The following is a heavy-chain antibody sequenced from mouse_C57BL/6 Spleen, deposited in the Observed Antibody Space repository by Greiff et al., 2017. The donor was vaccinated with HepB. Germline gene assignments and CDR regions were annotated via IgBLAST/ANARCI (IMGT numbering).Heavy chain of an antibody. V-gene: IGHV5-4*03. Sequence: EVKLVESGGGLVKPGGSLKLSCAASGFTFSSYAMSWVRQTPEKRLEWVATISDGGSYTYYPDNVKGRFTISRDNAKNTLYLQMSHLKSEDTAMYYCARNLLWLRQSAMDYWGQGTSVTVSS. CDR2: ISDGGSYT. D-gene: IGHD2-9*01. CDR3: ARNLLWLRQSAMDY. J-gene: IGHJ4*01. CDR1: GFTFSSYA.